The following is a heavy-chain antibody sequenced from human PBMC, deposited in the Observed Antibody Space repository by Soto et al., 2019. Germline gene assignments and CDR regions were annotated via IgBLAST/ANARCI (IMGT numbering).Heavy chain of an antibody. D-gene: IGHD3-10*01. V-gene: IGHV4-31*03. CDR1: GGSISSGGYY. CDR3: ARAALFYGSGSYYKATFDY. CDR2: IYYSGST. Sequence: SETLSLTCTVSGGSISSGGYYWSWIRQHPGKGLEWIGYIYYSGSTYHNPSLKSRVTISVGTSKNQFSLKLSSVTAADTAVYYCARAALFYGSGSYYKATFDYWGQGTLVTVSS. J-gene: IGHJ4*02.